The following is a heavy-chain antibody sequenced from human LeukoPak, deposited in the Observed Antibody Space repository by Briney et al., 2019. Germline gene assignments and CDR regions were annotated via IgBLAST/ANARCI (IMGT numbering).Heavy chain of an antibody. CDR2: IKQDGSEK. Sequence: PGGSLRLSCAASGFTFSTYAMSWVRQAPGKGLEWVANIKQDGSEKYYVDSVKGRFTISRDNAKNSLYLQMNSLRAEDTAVYYCARDRWLYDILTGQYYFDYWGQGTLVTVSS. V-gene: IGHV3-7*01. J-gene: IGHJ4*02. CDR1: GFTFSTYA. D-gene: IGHD3-9*01. CDR3: ARDRWLYDILTGQYYFDY.